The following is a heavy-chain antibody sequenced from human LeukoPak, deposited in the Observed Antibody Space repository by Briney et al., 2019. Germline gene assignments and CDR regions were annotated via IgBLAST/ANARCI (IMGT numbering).Heavy chain of an antibody. CDR2: IYYSGTT. V-gene: IGHV4-59*01. CDR1: GGSISIFY. J-gene: IGHJ4*02. D-gene: IGHD6-19*01. CDR3: ARIDAVAATPTSFDY. Sequence: SETLSLTCTVSGGSISIFYWSWIRQPPGKGLEWIGDIYYSGTTNYNPSLKSRVSISLDTSKNQFSLRLSSVTAADTAVYYCARIDAVAATPTSFDYWGQGTLVTVSS.